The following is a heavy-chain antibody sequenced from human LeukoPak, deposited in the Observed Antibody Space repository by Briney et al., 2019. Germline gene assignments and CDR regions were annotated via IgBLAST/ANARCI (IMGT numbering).Heavy chain of an antibody. Sequence: GESLKISCKGSEYSFSSYWIAWVRQMPGKGLEWMGIIYPGDSDTRYSPSFQGQVTISADKSISTAYLQWSSLKASDTAMYYCARLDYYDSSGPDYWGQGTLVTVSS. D-gene: IGHD3-22*01. J-gene: IGHJ4*02. V-gene: IGHV5-51*01. CDR2: IYPGDSDT. CDR3: ARLDYYDSSGPDY. CDR1: EYSFSSYW.